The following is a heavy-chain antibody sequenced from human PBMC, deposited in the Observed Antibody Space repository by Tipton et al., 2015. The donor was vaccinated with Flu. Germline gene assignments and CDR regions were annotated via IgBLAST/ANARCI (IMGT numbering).Heavy chain of an antibody. Sequence: SLRLSCATPYSYNLHWVRQAPGKGLEWVAAISDDGNSEYYAASVRGRFTISRDISRNTVYLQTNSLSDEDTAVYYCVRGEHSSGRCDVFDMWGPGTMVTVSS. CDR3: VRGEHSSGRCDVFDM. J-gene: IGHJ3*02. CDR2: ISDDGNSE. CDR1: YSYN. V-gene: IGHV3-30-3*01. D-gene: IGHD3-22*01.